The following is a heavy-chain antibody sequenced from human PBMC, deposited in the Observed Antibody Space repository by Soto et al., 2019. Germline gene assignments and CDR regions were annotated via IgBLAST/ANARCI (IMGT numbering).Heavy chain of an antibody. Sequence: QVQLVESGGGVVQPGRSLRLSCAASGFTFSSYGMHWVRQAPGKGLEWVAVISYDGSNKYYADSVKGRFTISRDNSKNTLYLQMNSLRAEDTAVYYCANAPTAYSSSWYDGYWGHGTLVTVSS. CDR3: ANAPTAYSSSWYDGY. CDR2: ISYDGSNK. CDR1: GFTFSSYG. J-gene: IGHJ4*01. V-gene: IGHV3-30*18. D-gene: IGHD6-13*01.